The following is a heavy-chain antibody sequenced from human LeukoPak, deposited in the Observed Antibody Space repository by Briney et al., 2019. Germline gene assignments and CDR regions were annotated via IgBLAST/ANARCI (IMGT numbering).Heavy chain of an antibody. CDR3: ARVPIGAAGKNWFDP. CDR2: IYHSGST. J-gene: IGHJ5*02. D-gene: IGHD6-13*01. V-gene: IGHV4-38-2*02. CDR1: GYSISSGYY. Sequence: SETLSLTCTVSGYSISSGYYWGWIRQPPGKGLEWIGRIYHSGSTYYNPSLKSQVTISVDTSKNQFSLKLSSVTAADTAVYYCARVPIGAAGKNWFDPWGQGTLVAVSS.